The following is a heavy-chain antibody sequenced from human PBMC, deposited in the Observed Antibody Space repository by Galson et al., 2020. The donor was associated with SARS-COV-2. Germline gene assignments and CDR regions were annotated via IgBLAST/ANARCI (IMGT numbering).Heavy chain of an antibody. CDR2: IKQDGSDR. CDR3: ARDEDGYNDV. D-gene: IGHD5-12*01. CDR1: GFGLSSNW. V-gene: IGHV3-7*01. Sequence: PGGSLRLSCAASGFGLSSNWMSWVRQAPGKGLQWVANIKQDGSDRYYVDSVKGRFTISSDYAKNSVFLQMNNLGVDDTAVYYCARDEDGYNDVWGQGTLGAVSS. J-gene: IGHJ4*02.